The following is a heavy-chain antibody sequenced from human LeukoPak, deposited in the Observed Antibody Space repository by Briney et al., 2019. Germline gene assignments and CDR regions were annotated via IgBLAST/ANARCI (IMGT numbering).Heavy chain of an antibody. CDR2: INHSGST. CDR3: ALGGTYGSIDY. D-gene: IGHD3-16*01. CDR1: GDSISSGDYY. J-gene: IGHJ4*02. V-gene: IGHV4-39*07. Sequence: PSETLSLTCTVSGDSISSGDYYWRWIRQPPGKGLEWIGEINHSGSTNYNPSLKSRVTISVGTSKNQFSLKLSSVTAADTAVYYCALGGTYGSIDYWGQGTLVTVSS.